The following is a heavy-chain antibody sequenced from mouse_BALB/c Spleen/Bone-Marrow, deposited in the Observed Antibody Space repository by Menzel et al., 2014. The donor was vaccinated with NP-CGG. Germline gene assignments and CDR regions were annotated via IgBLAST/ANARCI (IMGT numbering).Heavy chain of an antibody. J-gene: IGHJ4*01. CDR1: GYTLTSYV. CDR3: ASPYYRYDALDY. CDR2: INPYNDGT. V-gene: IGHV1-14*01. D-gene: IGHD2-14*01. Sequence: EVKLMESGPELVKPGASVKMSCKASGYTLTSYVMHWVKQKPGQGLEWIGYINPYNDGTKYNEKFKGKATLTSDKSSSTAYMELSSLTSEDSAVYYCASPYYRYDALDYWGQGTSVTVSS.